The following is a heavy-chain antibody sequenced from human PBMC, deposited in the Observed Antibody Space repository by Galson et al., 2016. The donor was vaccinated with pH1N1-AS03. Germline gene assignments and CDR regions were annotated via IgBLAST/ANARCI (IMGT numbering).Heavy chain of an antibody. Sequence: SLRLYCAASGFSFSSYGMHWARQAPGKGLEWVAFIPYDGNNKYYSDSVKGRFTISRDNSKNTVYLQMNSLRAEDTAVYYCAKDHSNFYGMDVWGQGTTVTVSS. CDR3: AKDHSNFYGMDV. J-gene: IGHJ6*02. CDR2: IPYDGNNK. CDR1: GFSFSSYG. D-gene: IGHD4-11*01. V-gene: IGHV3-30*02.